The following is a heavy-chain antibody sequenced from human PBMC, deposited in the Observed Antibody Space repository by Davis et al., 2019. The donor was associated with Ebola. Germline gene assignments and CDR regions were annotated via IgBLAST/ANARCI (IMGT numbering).Heavy chain of an antibody. V-gene: IGHV3-33*03. CDR3: AKGRSGGTHASDV. J-gene: IGHJ3*01. CDR1: GFTFSSYG. D-gene: IGHD2-15*01. CDR2: IWYDGSEK. Sequence: GESLKISCAASGFTFSSYGMHWVRQAPGKGLEWLAVIWYDGSEKFYADSVKGRFTTSRDNSNNTLFLQMDSLRVEDSATYYCAKGRSGGTHASDVWGRGTKVTVSS.